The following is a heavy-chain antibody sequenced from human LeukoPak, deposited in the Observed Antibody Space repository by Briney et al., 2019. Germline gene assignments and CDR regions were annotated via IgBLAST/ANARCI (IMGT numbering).Heavy chain of an antibody. V-gene: IGHV1-18*01. CDR1: GYTFTSYG. J-gene: IGHJ6*03. Sequence: GASVKVSCKASGYTFTSYGISWVRQAPGQGLEWMGWISAYNGNTNYAQKLQGRVTMTTDTSTSTAYMELRSLRSDDTAVYYCAREVPLSGSYYVSLRHYYMDVWGKGTTVTVSS. CDR2: ISAYNGNT. CDR3: AREVPLSGSYYVSLRHYYMDV. D-gene: IGHD3-10*01.